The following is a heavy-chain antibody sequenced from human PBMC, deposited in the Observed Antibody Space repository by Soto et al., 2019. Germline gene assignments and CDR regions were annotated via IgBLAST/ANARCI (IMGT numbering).Heavy chain of an antibody. CDR3: ARSVVGVGYYDSSGNVFDY. CDR1: GFSLSTSGMC. V-gene: IGHV2-70*11. CDR2: IDWDDDK. Sequence: SGPTLVNPTQTLTLTCTFSGFSLSTSGMCVSWIRQPPGKALEWLARIDWDDDKYYSTSLKTRLTISKDTSKNQVVLTMTNMDPVETAAYYCARSVVGVGYYDSSGNVFDYWGQGTLVTVSS. J-gene: IGHJ4*02. D-gene: IGHD3-22*01.